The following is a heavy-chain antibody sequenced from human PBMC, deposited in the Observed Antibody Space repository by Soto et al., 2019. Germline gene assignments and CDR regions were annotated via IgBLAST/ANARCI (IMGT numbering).Heavy chain of an antibody. J-gene: IGHJ4*02. CDR1: GFSVSSNY. CDR2: IFIGGGT. Sequence: EVQVVESGGGLIQPGGSLRLSCAASGFSVSSNYMSWVRQAPGKGLEWVSVIFIGGGTYYADSVKGRFTISRDNSKNTLYLQMNSLRAEHTAVYYCVRDQGIPVTAWGQGTLVTVSS. V-gene: IGHV3-53*01. CDR3: VRDQGIPVTA. D-gene: IGHD6-19*01.